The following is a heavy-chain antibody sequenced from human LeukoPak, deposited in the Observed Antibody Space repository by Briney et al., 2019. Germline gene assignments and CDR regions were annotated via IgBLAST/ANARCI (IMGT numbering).Heavy chain of an antibody. Sequence: PSGTLSLTCAVSGGSISSGNWWNWVRQPPGKGLEWIGEIYHSGSTNYNPSLKNRVTMSVDKSKNQFSLNLSSVTAADTAVYYCARVKVAVAGTRFYYYYYYMDVWGRGTTVTVSS. D-gene: IGHD6-19*01. CDR3: ARVKVAVAGTRFYYYYYYMDV. V-gene: IGHV4-4*02. J-gene: IGHJ6*03. CDR2: IYHSGST. CDR1: GGSISSGNW.